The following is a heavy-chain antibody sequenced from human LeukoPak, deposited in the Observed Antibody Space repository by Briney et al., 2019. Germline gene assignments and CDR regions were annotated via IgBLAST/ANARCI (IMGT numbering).Heavy chain of an antibody. CDR1: GGSISSSSYY. V-gene: IGHV4-39*01. J-gene: IGHJ6*03. Sequence: SETLSLTCTVSGGSISSSSYYWGWIRQPPGKGLEWIGSIYYSGSTYYNPSLKSRVTISVDTSKNQFSLKLSSVTAADTAVYYCARPYDFWSGYPTNRVMDVWGKGTTVTVSS. CDR2: IYYSGST. CDR3: ARPYDFWSGYPTNRVMDV. D-gene: IGHD3-3*01.